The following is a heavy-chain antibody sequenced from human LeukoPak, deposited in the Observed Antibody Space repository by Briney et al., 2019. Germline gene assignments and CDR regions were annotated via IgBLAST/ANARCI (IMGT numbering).Heavy chain of an antibody. Sequence: GASVKVSCKASGYTFTGYYLHWVRQAPGQGLEWLGWMHPNSGGTMYAQKFQGRITMTRDTSINTPYMDLSRLRSDDTAVYYCASFYRTFDVWGQGTMVTVSS. CDR2: MHPNSGGT. D-gene: IGHD3-3*01. CDR1: GYTFTGYY. CDR3: ASFYRTFDV. V-gene: IGHV1-2*02. J-gene: IGHJ3*01.